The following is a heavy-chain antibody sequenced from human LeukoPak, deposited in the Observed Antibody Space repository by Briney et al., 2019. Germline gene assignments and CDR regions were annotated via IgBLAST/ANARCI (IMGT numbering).Heavy chain of an antibody. J-gene: IGHJ3*02. Sequence: SVKVSCKASGGTFSSYGITWVRQAPGQGLEWMGGIIPIFGTANYAQNFQGRVTITADESTSTAYMELSSLRSEDTAVYYCAREARLGIAVTGQGRDDAFDIWGQGTMVTVSS. CDR2: IIPIFGTA. D-gene: IGHD6-19*01. CDR1: GGTFSSYG. CDR3: AREARLGIAVTGQGRDDAFDI. V-gene: IGHV1-69*01.